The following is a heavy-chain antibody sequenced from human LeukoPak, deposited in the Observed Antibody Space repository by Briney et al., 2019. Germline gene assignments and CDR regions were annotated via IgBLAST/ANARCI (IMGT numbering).Heavy chain of an antibody. CDR3: ARDQRCSRSDGGCDQWYFDL. V-gene: IGHV4-59*01. CDR2: IYHSGLT. J-gene: IGHJ2*01. CDR1: GGSISGYY. Sequence: SETLSLTSTVSGGSISGYYWSWLRQPPGKGLEWSGYIYHSGLTDYNPSLRSRATISVDTSRNQFSLKLTSATAADTAIYYCARDQRCSRSDGGCDQWYFDLWGRGTLVTVSS. D-gene: IGHD2-15*01.